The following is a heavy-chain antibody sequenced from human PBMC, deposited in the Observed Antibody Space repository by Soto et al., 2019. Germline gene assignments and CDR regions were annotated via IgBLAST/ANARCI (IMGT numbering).Heavy chain of an antibody. Sequence: PSETLSLTCTVSGGSISSSSYYWGWIRQPPGKGLEWIGSIYYSGSTYYSPSFQGQVTISADKSISTAYLQWSSLKASDTAMYYCARQQEWFGEFPQAFDYWGQGTLVTVSS. CDR1: GGSISSSSYY. D-gene: IGHD3-10*01. V-gene: IGHV4-39*07. J-gene: IGHJ4*02. CDR3: ARQQEWFGEFPQAFDY. CDR2: IYYSGST.